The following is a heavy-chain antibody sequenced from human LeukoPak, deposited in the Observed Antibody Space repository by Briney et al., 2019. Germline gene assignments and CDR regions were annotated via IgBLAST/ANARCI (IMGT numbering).Heavy chain of an antibody. J-gene: IGHJ4*02. V-gene: IGHV3-74*01. D-gene: IGHD3-22*01. CDR3: ARVLYYYDSSGILDY. CDR1: GFTFSSYW. CDR2: ISSDGSST. Sequence: GGSLRLSCAASGFTFSSYWMHWVRQAPGKGLEWVSRISSDGSSTTNADSVKGRFTISRDNAKNTLYLAMNSLRAEDTAVYYCARVLYYYDSSGILDYWGQGTLVTVSS.